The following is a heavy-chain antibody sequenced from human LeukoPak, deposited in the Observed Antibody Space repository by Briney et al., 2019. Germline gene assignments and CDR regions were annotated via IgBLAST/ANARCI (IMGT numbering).Heavy chain of an antibody. V-gene: IGHV4-4*07. D-gene: IGHD3-22*01. CDR2: IYTSGST. CDR1: GGSFSTYY. CDR3: ARHQGSSGYYPRPFDY. Sequence: PSETLSLTCTVSGGSFSTYYWSWIRQPAGKGLEWIGRIYTSGSTYYNPSLKSRVTISVDTSKNQFSLKLSSVTAADTAVYYCARHQGSSGYYPRPFDYWGQGTLVTVSS. J-gene: IGHJ4*02.